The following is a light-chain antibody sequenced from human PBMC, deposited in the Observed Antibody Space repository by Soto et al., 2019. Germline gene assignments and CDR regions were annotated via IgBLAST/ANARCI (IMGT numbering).Light chain of an antibody. J-gene: IGKJ5*01. V-gene: IGKV1-39*01. CDR1: QSVSSN. Sequence: MTQSPGTLSVSPGERATLSCRASQSVSSNLNWYQQKPGKAPTLLIQGASSLQSGVPPRYSGSGYGTDFTLTISSLKPEDFATYYCQQANSFPITFGQGTRLEIK. CDR3: QQANSFPIT. CDR2: GAS.